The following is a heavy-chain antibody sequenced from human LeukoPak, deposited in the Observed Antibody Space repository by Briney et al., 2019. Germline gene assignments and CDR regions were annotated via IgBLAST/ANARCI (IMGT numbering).Heavy chain of an antibody. V-gene: IGHV4-38-2*01. CDR1: GYSISSGYY. CDR3: ARGLGDGYSGY. J-gene: IGHJ4*02. CDR2: IYHSGSP. D-gene: IGHD6-13*01. Sequence: SETLSLTCAVPGYSISSGYYWGWVRQPPGKGLGWIGGIYHSGSPYYNPSLKSRVTISVDTSKKQFSLKLSSVTAADTAVYYCARGLGDGYSGYWGQGTLVTVSS.